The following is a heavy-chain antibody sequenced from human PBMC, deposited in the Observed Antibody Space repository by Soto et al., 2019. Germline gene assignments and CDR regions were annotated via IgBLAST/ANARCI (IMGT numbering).Heavy chain of an antibody. J-gene: IGHJ4*02. CDR2: INASNGNT. CDR3: ARENEGYCISTSCPPTFDY. CDR1: GYTFTSYA. D-gene: IGHD2-2*01. Sequence: ASVKVSCKASGYTFTSYAMHWVRQAPGQRLEWMGWINASNGNTKYAQKFQGRVTITTDKSTSTAYMELSSLRSEDTAVYYCARENEGYCISTSCPPTFDYWGQGTLVTVSS. V-gene: IGHV1-3*01.